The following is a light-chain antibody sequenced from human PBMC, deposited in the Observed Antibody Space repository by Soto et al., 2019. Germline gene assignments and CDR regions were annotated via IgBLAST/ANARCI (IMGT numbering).Light chain of an antibody. CDR2: ATS. J-gene: IGKJ3*01. CDR1: QGVGGW. CDR3: QQTHSLPLS. V-gene: IGKV1-12*01. Sequence: IQMTQFPSSVSGSVGDRVTMTCRASQGVGGWLAWYQQKPGKVPKLLIYATSSLHSGVPSRFSGSGSGTDFTLSISSLQPEDFATYYCQQTHSLPLSFGPGTKVDIK.